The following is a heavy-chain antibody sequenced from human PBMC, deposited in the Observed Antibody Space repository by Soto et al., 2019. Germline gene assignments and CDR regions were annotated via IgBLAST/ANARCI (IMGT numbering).Heavy chain of an antibody. Sequence: QVHLVQSGAEVKNPGASVKVSCKASGYSFTRYGIGWARQAPGQGLEWMGRINAYNGNTNYAQNLQGRLTLTTDTSTTTAYMELRSLRSNDTAIYYCAMVDVYVTPSPQDVWGLGTTVTVSS. J-gene: IGHJ6*02. V-gene: IGHV1-18*01. CDR3: AMVDVYVTPSPQDV. CDR2: INAYNGNT. CDR1: GYSFTRYG. D-gene: IGHD3-16*01.